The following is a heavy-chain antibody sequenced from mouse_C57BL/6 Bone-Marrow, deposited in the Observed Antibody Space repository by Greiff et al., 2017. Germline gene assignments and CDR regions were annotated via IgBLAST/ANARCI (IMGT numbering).Heavy chain of an antibody. CDR3: TTWGWLLYYFDY. D-gene: IGHD2-3*01. V-gene: IGHV14-4*01. Sequence: VQLQQSGAELVRPGASVKLSCTASGFNIKDDYMHWVKQRPEQGLEWIGWIDPENGDTEYASKFQGKATITKDTSSNTAYLQLSSLTSEDTAVYYCTTWGWLLYYFDYWGQGTTLTVSS. CDR1: GFNIKDDY. J-gene: IGHJ2*01. CDR2: IDPENGDT.